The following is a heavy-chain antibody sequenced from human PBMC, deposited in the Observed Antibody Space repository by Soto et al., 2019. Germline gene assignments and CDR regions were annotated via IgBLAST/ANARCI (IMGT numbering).Heavy chain of an antibody. D-gene: IGHD2-2*01. J-gene: IGHJ4*02. V-gene: IGHV3-23*01. Sequence: EVQLLESGGGLVQPGGSLRLSCAASGFTFSSYAMSWVRQAPGKGLEWVSALSGSGGSTYYADSVKGRFTISRDNSKNTLYLQMSSLRAEDTAVYYCAKATHPVYCSSTRCYAPFDYWGQGTLVTVSS. CDR2: LSGSGGST. CDR3: AKATHPVYCSSTRCYAPFDY. CDR1: GFTFSSYA.